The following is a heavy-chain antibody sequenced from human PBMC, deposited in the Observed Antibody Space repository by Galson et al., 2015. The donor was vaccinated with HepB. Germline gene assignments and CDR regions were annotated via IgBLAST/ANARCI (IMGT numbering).Heavy chain of an antibody. J-gene: IGHJ4*02. CDR1: GFMFSSYG. Sequence: SLRLSCAASGFMFSSYGIHWVRQAPGKGLEWLAVIRNDGSTDYYADSVKGRFTISRDNSKNTLYLQMNSLRAEDTAVYYCAKVGPSCSSTRCSDYYFDYWGQGTLVTVSS. CDR3: AKVGPSCSSTRCSDYYFDY. D-gene: IGHD2-2*01. CDR2: IRNDGSTD. V-gene: IGHV3-33*06.